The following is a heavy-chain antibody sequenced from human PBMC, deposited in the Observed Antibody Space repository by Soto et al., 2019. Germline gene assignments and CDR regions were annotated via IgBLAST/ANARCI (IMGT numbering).Heavy chain of an antibody. CDR1: GFSFSKAW. J-gene: IGHJ4*02. CDR2: IRNETDGGTT. Sequence: EAHLVQSGGGLVKPGGSLTLSCVASGFSFSKAWMSWVRLTPGKGLEWVGRIRNETDGGTTDYPATVRGSFTVSRYDSRSTLYLQINSLKVESTGVYYCITGPYADFWIGYHFDYWGQGTLVTVSS. D-gene: IGHD3-3*01. V-gene: IGHV3-15*01. CDR3: ITGPYADFWIGYHFDY.